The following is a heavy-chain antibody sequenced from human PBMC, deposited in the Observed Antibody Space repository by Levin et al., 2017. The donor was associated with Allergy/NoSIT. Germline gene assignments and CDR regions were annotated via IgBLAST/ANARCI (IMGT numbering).Heavy chain of an antibody. Sequence: SGPTLVKPTQTLTLTCTFSGFSLSTSGVGVGWIRQPPGKALEWLALIYWDDDKRYSPSLKSRLTITKDTSKNQVVLTMTNMDPVDTATYYCAHIPLITMVRGVRLSDYWGQGTLVTVSS. CDR1: GFSLSTSGVG. J-gene: IGHJ4*02. D-gene: IGHD3-10*01. CDR3: AHIPLITMVRGVRLSDY. CDR2: IYWDDDK. V-gene: IGHV2-5*02.